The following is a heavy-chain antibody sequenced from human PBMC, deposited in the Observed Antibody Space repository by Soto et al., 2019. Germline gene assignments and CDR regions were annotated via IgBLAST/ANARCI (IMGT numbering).Heavy chain of an antibody. Sequence: PGGSLRLSCTASGFTFANYAMHWVRQAPGKGLEWVSRVSAGGDNTDYADAVKGRFTISRDNSKNTLFLQMTSLRAEDTAVYYCARDGGWVVKAFDIWGQGTMVTVSS. CDR3: ARDGGWVVKAFDI. CDR2: VSAGGDNT. D-gene: IGHD3-22*01. J-gene: IGHJ3*02. V-gene: IGHV3-23*01. CDR1: GFTFANYA.